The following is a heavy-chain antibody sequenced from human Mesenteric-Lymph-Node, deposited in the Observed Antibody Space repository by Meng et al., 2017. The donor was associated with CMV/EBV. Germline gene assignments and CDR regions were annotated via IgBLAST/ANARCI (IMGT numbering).Heavy chain of an antibody. J-gene: IGHJ4*02. CDR2: IKGDGSEK. V-gene: IGHV3-7*03. Sequence: GGSLRLSCAASGFTFSRYWMSWVRQAPGKGLEWVASIKGDGSEKYSVDSMKGRFTISRDNAKNALYLQINNLRAEDTAVYYCAKDPSIEMATNWGQGTLVTVSS. D-gene: IGHD5-24*01. CDR3: AKDPSIEMATN. CDR1: GFTFSRYW.